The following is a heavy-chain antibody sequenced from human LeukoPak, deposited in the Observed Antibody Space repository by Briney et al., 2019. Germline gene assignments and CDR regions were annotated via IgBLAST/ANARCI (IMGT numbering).Heavy chain of an antibody. J-gene: IGHJ4*02. CDR1: GFTFSNYW. V-gene: IGHV3-7*03. CDR2: IKQDRSEK. CDR3: AKSRGSYWVPEFDY. Sequence: PGGSLRLSCAASGFTFSNYWMSWVRQAPGKGLECVAKIKQDRSEKYYVDSVKGRFTISRDNAKNSLYLQMNSLRAEDTAIYYCAKSRGSYWVPEFDYWGQGTLVTVSS. D-gene: IGHD1-26*01.